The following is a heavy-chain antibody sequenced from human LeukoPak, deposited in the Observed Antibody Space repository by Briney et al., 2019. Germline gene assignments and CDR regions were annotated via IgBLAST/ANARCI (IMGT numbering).Heavy chain of an antibody. CDR2: INPNSGGT. J-gene: IGHJ4*02. CDR3: ARGVVPAADGYYFDY. Sequence: ASVKVSCKASGYTFTGYYMHWVRQAPGQGLEWMGWINPNSGGTNYAQKFQGRVTMTRDTSISTAYMELSRLRSDDTAVYYCARGVVPAADGYYFDYWGQGTLVTVSS. V-gene: IGHV1-2*02. D-gene: IGHD2-2*01. CDR1: GYTFTGYY.